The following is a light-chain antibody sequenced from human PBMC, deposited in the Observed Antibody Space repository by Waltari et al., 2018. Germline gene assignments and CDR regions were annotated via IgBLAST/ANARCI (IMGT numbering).Light chain of an antibody. V-gene: IGLV1-40*01. CDR3: QSYDSSLSGYV. Sequence: QSVLTQPPSVSGAPGQRVTISCTGSSSNIGAGYDVHWYQQFPGTAPKLLIYGNSNRPAGVPDRFSGSRSATSASLVITGLQAEDEADYYCQSYDSSLSGYVFGTGTKVTVL. J-gene: IGLJ1*01. CDR1: SSNIGAGYD. CDR2: GNS.